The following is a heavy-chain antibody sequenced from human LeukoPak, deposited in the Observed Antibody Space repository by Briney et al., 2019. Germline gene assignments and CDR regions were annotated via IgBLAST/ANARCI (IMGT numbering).Heavy chain of an antibody. D-gene: IGHD3-10*01. Sequence: PGGSLRLSCAASGFTFSIYWMSWVRQAPGKGLEWVANIKQDGSEKYYVDSVKGRFTISRDNAKNSLYLQMNSLRAEDKAVYYCARDLIASGSYYNWGQGTLVTVSS. CDR1: GFTFSIYW. CDR3: ARDLIASGSYYN. J-gene: IGHJ4*02. CDR2: IKQDGSEK. V-gene: IGHV3-7*01.